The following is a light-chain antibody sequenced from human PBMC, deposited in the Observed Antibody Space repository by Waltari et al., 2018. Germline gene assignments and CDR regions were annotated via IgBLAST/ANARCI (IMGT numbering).Light chain of an antibody. Sequence: QLVLTQSPSASASLGASVKLTCTLDSGHSTNIIAWHQQQPQKGPRYLMRVNSDGSHIKGDDIPDRFSGSSSSSGAARYLTISSVQSEDEADYYCQTGGHGTWVFGGGTKLTVL. CDR1: SGHSTNI. CDR2: VNSDGSH. V-gene: IGLV4-69*01. CDR3: QTGGHGTWV. J-gene: IGLJ3*02.